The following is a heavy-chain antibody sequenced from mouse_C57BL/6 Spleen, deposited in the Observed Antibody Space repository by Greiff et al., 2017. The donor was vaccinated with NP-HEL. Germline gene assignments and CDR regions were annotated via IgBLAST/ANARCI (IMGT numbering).Heavy chain of an antibody. Sequence: EVQLQQSGPELVKPGASVKISCKASGYTFTDYYMNWVKQSHGKSLEWIGEINTNNGGTSYNQKFKGKATLTVDKSSSTAYMELRSLTSEDYAIYFCARGYFFFYAMDYWGQRTSVTVSS. CDR2: INTNNGGT. D-gene: IGHD2-3*01. CDR3: ARGYFFFYAMDY. CDR1: GYTFTDYY. J-gene: IGHJ4*01. V-gene: IGHV1-26*01.